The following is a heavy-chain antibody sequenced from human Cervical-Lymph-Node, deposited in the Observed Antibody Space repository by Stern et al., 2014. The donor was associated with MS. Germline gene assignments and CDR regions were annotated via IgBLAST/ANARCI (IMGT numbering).Heavy chain of an antibody. V-gene: IGHV4-31*03. D-gene: IGHD3-3*01. Sequence: QVQLQESGPGLVKPSQTLSLTCTVSGGSISSGGYYWSWLRQHPGTGLERIGYIYYSGSTYYNPSLKSRVTISVDTSKNQFSLKLSSVTAADTAVYYCARVSYDFWSGYYVFDYWGQGTLVTVSS. CDR3: ARVSYDFWSGYYVFDY. CDR2: IYYSGST. CDR1: GGSISSGGYY. J-gene: IGHJ4*02.